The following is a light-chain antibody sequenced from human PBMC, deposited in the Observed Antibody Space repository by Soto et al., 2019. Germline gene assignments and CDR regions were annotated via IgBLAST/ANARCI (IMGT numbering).Light chain of an antibody. CDR3: QQYNSYS. V-gene: IGKV1-5*01. CDR1: QSISSW. J-gene: IGKJ1*01. CDR2: HAS. Sequence: DIQMTQSPSTLSASVVYILTITCRASQSISSWLAWYQQKPGTAPKVLIYHASNLQSGVPSRFSGSGSGTEFTLTISSLQPDDFATYYCQQYNSYSFGQGTKVHIK.